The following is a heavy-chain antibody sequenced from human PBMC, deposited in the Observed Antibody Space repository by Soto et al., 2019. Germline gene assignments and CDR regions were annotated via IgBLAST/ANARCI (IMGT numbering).Heavy chain of an antibody. D-gene: IGHD3-3*01. CDR2: IHPATGPA. J-gene: IGHJ3*02. CDR3: TRGGGVGVAGSAAFDM. Sequence: QLHLVQSGAVVKKPGASVTVSCSASGYPVTAYYMHWVRQAPGRGLEWMGGIHPATGPAKYTQTCEGRVTLTRDTSISTVLMELCGSTCEDTAVFYGTRGGGVGVAGSAAFDMWGQGTLVTVSS. V-gene: IGHV1-2*02. CDR1: GYPVTAYY.